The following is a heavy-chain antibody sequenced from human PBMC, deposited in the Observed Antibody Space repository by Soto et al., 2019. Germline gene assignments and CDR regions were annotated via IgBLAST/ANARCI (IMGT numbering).Heavy chain of an antibody. V-gene: IGHV5-51*01. CDR3: ARFRAPRRQLISMSFHL. CDR2: IYPGDSDI. J-gene: IGHJ4*03. Sequence: PGESLKISCKGSGYSFTSYWIGWVRQTPGRGLEWMGMIYPGDSDIRYNPSFRGRVTISADKSITSAFVQWGSLKASDSAIYYCARFRAPRRQLISMSFHLWGLGTLVTVSS. CDR1: GYSFTSYW. D-gene: IGHD6-13*01.